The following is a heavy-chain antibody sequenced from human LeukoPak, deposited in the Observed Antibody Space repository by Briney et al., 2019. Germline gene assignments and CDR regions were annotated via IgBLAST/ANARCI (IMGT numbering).Heavy chain of an antibody. CDR1: GFTFNNYA. CDR3: ARQYYDSSGYYYFDY. V-gene: IGHV3-30*04. CDR2: IFYDGSVY. J-gene: IGHJ4*02. D-gene: IGHD3-22*01. Sequence: GGSLRLSCAASGFTFNNYAMHWVRQAPGKGLEWVAVIFYDGSVYYYADSVKGRFTISRDNAKNSLYLQMNSLRAEDTAVYYCARQYYDSSGYYYFDYWGQGTLVTVSS.